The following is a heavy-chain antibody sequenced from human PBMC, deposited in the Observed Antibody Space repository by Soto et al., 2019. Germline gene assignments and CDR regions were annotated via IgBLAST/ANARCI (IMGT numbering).Heavy chain of an antibody. CDR1: GGSISSYY. Sequence: SETLSLTCTVSGGSISSYYWSWIRQPPGKGLEWIGYIYYSGSTNYNPSLKSRVTISVDTSKNQFSLKLSSVTAADTAVYYCARSLGYCSSTSCSYLFDYWGQGTLVTVSS. J-gene: IGHJ4*02. CDR3: ARSLGYCSSTSCSYLFDY. D-gene: IGHD2-2*01. V-gene: IGHV4-59*08. CDR2: IYYSGST.